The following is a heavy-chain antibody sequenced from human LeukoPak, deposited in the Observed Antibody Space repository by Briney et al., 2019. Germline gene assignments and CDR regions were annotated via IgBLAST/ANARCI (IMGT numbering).Heavy chain of an antibody. CDR2: IDWDDDK. CDR1: GFSLSTSGMC. D-gene: IGHD3-22*01. V-gene: IGHV2-70*11. Sequence: SGPTLVNPTLTLTLTCTFSGFSLSTSGMCVSWIRQPPGKALEWLARIDWDDDKYYSTSLKTRLTISKDTSKNQVVLTMTNMDPVDTATYYCARIQYYYDSSGYDYWGQGTLVTVSS. CDR3: ARIQYYYDSSGYDY. J-gene: IGHJ4*02.